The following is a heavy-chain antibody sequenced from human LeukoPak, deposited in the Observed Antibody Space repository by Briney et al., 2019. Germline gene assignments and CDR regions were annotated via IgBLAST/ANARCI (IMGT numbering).Heavy chain of an antibody. J-gene: IGHJ6*02. CDR3: ARFPGSGGYWGTSRYAMDV. V-gene: IGHV4-59*11. Sequence: PSETLSLTCTVSGGSISGHYWTWIRQPPGKGLEYIGHIHYSGSTNYNPSLRSRLTISVDTSKNQFSLKLTSVSAADTAVYYCARFPGSGGYWGTSRYAMDVWGQGTTVIVSS. CDR1: GGSISGHY. CDR2: IHYSGST. D-gene: IGHD3-16*01.